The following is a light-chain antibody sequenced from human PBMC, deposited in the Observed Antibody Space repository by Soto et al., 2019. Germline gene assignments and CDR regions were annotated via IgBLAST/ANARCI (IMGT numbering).Light chain of an antibody. J-gene: IGKJ1*01. V-gene: IGKV3-20*01. CDR3: QQSYGTPKT. Sequence: EIVLTQSPGTLSLSPGERATLSCRASQSVSSNYLAWYQQKPGQAPRLLIYGASNKATGIPDRFSGSGSGTEFTLTISSLQPEDFATYSCQQSYGTPKTFGQGTKVEVK. CDR1: QSVSSNY. CDR2: GAS.